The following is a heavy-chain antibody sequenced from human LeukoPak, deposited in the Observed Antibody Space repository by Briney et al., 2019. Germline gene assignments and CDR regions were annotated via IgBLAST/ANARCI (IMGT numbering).Heavy chain of an antibody. CDR3: ARAPPGCSSTSCYATRFDY. CDR2: IYYSGST. CDR1: GGSISSGDYY. V-gene: IGHV4-30-4*01. D-gene: IGHD2-2*01. Sequence: SQTLSLTCTVSGGSISSGDYYWSWIRQPPGKGLEWIGYIYYSGSTYYNPSLKSRVTISVDTSKNQFSLKLSSVTATDTAVYYCARAPPGCSSTSCYATRFDYWGQGTLVTVSS. J-gene: IGHJ4*02.